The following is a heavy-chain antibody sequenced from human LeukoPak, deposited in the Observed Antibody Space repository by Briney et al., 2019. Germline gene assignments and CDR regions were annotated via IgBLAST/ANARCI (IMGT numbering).Heavy chain of an antibody. Sequence: SETLSLTCAVYGGSFSGYYWSWIRQPPGKGLEWLGEINHSGSTNYNPSLKSRVTISVDTSKNQFSLKLSSVTAADTAVYYCARPYSSSSGGNWFDPWGQGTLVTVSS. J-gene: IGHJ5*02. CDR1: GGSFSGYY. CDR3: ARPYSSSSGGNWFDP. V-gene: IGHV4-34*01. D-gene: IGHD6-6*01. CDR2: INHSGST.